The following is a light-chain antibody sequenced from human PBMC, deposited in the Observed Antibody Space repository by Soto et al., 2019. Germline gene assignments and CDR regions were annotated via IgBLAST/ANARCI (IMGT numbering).Light chain of an antibody. J-gene: IGKJ3*01. CDR3: QQRSNWPRFT. V-gene: IGKV3D-20*02. CDR1: QSVTISY. Sequence: EVVLTQSPGTLSLSAGERATLXXRASQSVTISYLAWFQQKPGQAPRLXXSDASTRATGIPDRFSGSGSGTDFTLTISSLEPEDFAVYYCQQRSNWPRFTFGPGTKVEIK. CDR2: DAS.